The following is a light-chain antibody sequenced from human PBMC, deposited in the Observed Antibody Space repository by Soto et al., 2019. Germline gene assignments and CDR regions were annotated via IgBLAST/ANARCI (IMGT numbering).Light chain of an antibody. CDR1: ALPKQY. Sequence: SYELTQPPSVSVSPGQTARITCSGDALPKQYAYWYQQKPGQAPVLVIYKDSERPSGIPERFSGSSSGTTVTLTISGVQAEDEADYYCQSADSSRTYYVFGTGTKLTVL. J-gene: IGLJ1*01. CDR3: QSADSSRTYYV. V-gene: IGLV3-25*03. CDR2: KDS.